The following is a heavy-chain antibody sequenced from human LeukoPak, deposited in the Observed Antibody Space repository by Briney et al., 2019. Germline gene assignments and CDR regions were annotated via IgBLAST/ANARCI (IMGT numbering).Heavy chain of an antibody. CDR1: GGTFSSYA. J-gene: IGHJ3*02. CDR2: IIPIFGTA. V-gene: IGHV1-69*13. D-gene: IGHD3-22*01. Sequence: ASVKVSCKASGGTFSSYAISWVRQAPGQGLEWMGGIIPIFGTANYAQKFQGRVTITADESTSTAHMELSSLRSEDTAVYYCAREKGLYYYDSSGTNAFDIWGQGTMVTVSS. CDR3: AREKGLYYYDSSGTNAFDI.